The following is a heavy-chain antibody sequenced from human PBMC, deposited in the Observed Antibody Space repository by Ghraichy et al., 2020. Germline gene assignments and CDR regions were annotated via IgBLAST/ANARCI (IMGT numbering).Heavy chain of an antibody. CDR2: INHSGST. J-gene: IGHJ4*02. Sequence: SETLSLTCAVYGGSFSGYYWSWIRQPPGKGLEWIGEINHSGSTNYNPSLKSRVTISVDTSKNQFSLKLSSVTAADTAVYYCARGPFFGRRPIDYWGQGTLVTVSS. D-gene: IGHD3-10*01. CDR1: GGSFSGYY. V-gene: IGHV4-34*01. CDR3: ARGPFFGRRPIDY.